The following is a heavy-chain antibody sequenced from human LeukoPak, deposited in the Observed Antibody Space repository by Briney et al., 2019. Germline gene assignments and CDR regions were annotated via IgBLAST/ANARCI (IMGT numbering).Heavy chain of an antibody. CDR1: GYTFTSYY. Sequence: ASVKVSCKASGYTFTSYYMHWVRQAPGQGLEWMGLINPSGGSTSYAQKFQGRVTMTRDTSTSTVYMELSSLRSEDTAVYYCAREGKTYYDFWSGYSPRSGYFDYWGQGTLVTVSS. D-gene: IGHD3-3*01. V-gene: IGHV1-46*01. CDR2: INPSGGST. J-gene: IGHJ4*02. CDR3: AREGKTYYDFWSGYSPRSGYFDY.